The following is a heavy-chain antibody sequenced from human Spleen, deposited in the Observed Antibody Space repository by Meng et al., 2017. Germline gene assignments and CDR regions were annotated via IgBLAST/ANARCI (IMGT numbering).Heavy chain of an antibody. CDR3: ASWIYSCGWQ. V-gene: IGHV4/OR15-8*02. D-gene: IGHD6-19*01. CDR2: IYHGGDT. J-gene: IGHJ4*02. CDR1: GGSISSIDW. Sequence: VQLQQGGAGLLKPSETLSLTCVVSGGSISSIDWWSWVRQPPGKGLEWIGEIYHGGDTNYNPSLKSRVTIAIDKSKNQFSLKLSSVTAADTAVYYCASWIYSCGWQWGQGALVTVSS.